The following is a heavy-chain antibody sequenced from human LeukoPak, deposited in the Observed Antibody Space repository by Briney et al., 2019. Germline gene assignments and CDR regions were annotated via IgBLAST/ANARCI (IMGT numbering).Heavy chain of an antibody. J-gene: IGHJ3*01. CDR3: ARDRHEPGP. CDR1: GYSISSGYY. D-gene: IGHD1-14*01. Sequence: PSETLSLTCTVSGYSISSGYYWGWIRQPPGKGLEWIGSIFHSGITYYNPSLKSRVTISVDTSKNQFSLKLTSVTAADTATYYCARDRHEPGPWGPGTMVTVSS. V-gene: IGHV4-38-2*02. CDR2: IFHSGIT.